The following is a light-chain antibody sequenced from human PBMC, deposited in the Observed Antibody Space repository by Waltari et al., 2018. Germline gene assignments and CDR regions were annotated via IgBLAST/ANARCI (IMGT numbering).Light chain of an antibody. J-gene: IGLJ3*02. CDR3: ETGGHGTWV. CDR1: SGHRSNI. V-gene: IGLV4-69*01. Sequence: QLVLTQSPSASASLGPSVKLTCTLSSGHRSNIIAWLQQQAGKGPRSLMKVNSDGSHRKGDEIPDRFSGSSSGAERYLTISSLQSEDEADYYCETGGHGTWVFGGGTKLTVL. CDR2: VNSDGSH.